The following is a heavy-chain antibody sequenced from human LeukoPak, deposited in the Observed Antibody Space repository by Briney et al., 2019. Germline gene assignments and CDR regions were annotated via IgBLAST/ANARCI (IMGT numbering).Heavy chain of an antibody. V-gene: IGHV3-30-3*01. Sequence: GGSLRLSCEASGVTFSNYVIHWVRQAPGKGLEWLAVISYDGINKYYADSVKGRFTISRDQSKTTVDLQMDSLGGADTAVYYRARSPTYYYMDVWGKGTTVTVSS. J-gene: IGHJ6*03. CDR1: GVTFSNYV. CDR3: ARSPTYYYMDV. CDR2: ISYDGINK.